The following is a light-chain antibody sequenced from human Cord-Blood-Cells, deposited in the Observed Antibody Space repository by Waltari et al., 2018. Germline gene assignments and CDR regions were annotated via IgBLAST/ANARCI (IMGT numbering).Light chain of an antibody. CDR1: SGSIASNY. V-gene: IGLV6-57*02. Sequence: NFMLTQPHSVSESPGKTVTISCTGSSGSIASNYVQWYQQRPGSAPATVIYEDNQRPSGVPDRFAGSSDSSSTSASLCISGLKTEEEADYDCQSYDSSITSYVVGTGTKVTVV. CDR3: QSYDSSITSYV. CDR2: EDN. J-gene: IGLJ1*01.